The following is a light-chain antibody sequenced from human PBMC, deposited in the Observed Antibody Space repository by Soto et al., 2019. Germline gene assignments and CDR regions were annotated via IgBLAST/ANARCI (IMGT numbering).Light chain of an antibody. CDR3: QVWDSRSDHYV. CDR2: YDS. J-gene: IGLJ1*01. Sequence: SYELTQPPSVSVAPGKTARITCGGNNIGSKSVHWYQQKPGQAPVLVIYYDSDRPSGIPERFSGSNSGNTATLTISRVEAGDEADYYWQVWDSRSDHYVFGTGTQLTVL. CDR1: NIGSKS. V-gene: IGLV3-21*04.